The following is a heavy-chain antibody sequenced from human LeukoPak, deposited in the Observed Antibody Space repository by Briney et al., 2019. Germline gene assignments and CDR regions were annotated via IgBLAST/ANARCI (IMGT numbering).Heavy chain of an antibody. CDR1: GFTFSTYV. D-gene: IGHD3-10*01. Sequence: GGSLRLSCAASGFTFSTYVMSWVRQAPGRGLEWVSYISSGSSTTYYADSVKGRFTISRDNAKNSLYLQMNSLRDEDTAVYYCARGRGLTLSYHYFDYWGQGALVTVSS. V-gene: IGHV3-48*02. CDR3: ARGRGLTLSYHYFDY. J-gene: IGHJ4*02. CDR2: ISSGSSTT.